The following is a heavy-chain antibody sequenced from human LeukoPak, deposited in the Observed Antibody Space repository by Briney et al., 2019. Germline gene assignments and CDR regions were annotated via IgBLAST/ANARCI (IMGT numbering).Heavy chain of an antibody. D-gene: IGHD1-26*01. J-gene: IGHJ4*02. CDR2: IYPGDSDT. Sequence: GESLKISCKGSGYIFTSYWIGWVRQMPGKGLEWMGIIYPGDSDTRYSPSFQGQVTISADRSITTAYLQWSSLKASDSAMYYCARLVGATIQFDYWGQGTLVTVSS. V-gene: IGHV5-51*01. CDR1: GYIFTSYW. CDR3: ARLVGATIQFDY.